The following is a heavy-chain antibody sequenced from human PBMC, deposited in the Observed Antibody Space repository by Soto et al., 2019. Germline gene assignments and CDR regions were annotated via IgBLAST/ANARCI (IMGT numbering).Heavy chain of an antibody. Sequence: QVQLVQSGAEVKKPGSSVKVSCKDSGGTFSTYSMFWVRQAPGQGLEWMGRIIPMLGVRNYAQRFQDRVTIIADKSTATVHMELSSLRSEDTAVYYCTIGSWSGEVFDIWGQGTMVTVSS. CDR1: GGTFSTYS. J-gene: IGHJ3*02. V-gene: IGHV1-69*02. D-gene: IGHD2-21*01. CDR2: IIPMLGVR. CDR3: TIGSWSGEVFDI.